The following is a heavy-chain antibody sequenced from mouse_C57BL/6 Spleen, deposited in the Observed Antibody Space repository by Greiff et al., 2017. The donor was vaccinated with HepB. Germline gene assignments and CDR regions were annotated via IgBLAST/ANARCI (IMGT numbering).Heavy chain of an antibody. Sequence: DVKLVESGGGLVQPGGSLSLSCAASGFTFTAYYMSWVRQPPGKALEWLGFIRNKANGYTTEYSASVKGRFTIARDNSQSILYLQMNALRAEYSATYYGARSDDHDEAWFAYWGQGTLVTVSA. D-gene: IGHD2-4*01. V-gene: IGHV7-3*01. CDR1: GFTFTAYY. J-gene: IGHJ3*01. CDR2: IRNKANGYTT. CDR3: ARSDDHDEAWFAY.